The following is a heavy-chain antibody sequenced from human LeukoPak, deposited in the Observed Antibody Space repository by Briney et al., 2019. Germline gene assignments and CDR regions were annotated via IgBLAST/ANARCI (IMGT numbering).Heavy chain of an antibody. Sequence: PGGSLRLSCAASGFTFSSYDMNWLRQAPGKGLEWFSYIRSDGSPIYYADSVKGRFSISRDNAKNSLFLQMNSLRAEDTAVYYCARGREGGFDIWGQGTEVTVSS. CDR2: IRSDGSPI. J-gene: IGHJ3*02. D-gene: IGHD5-24*01. V-gene: IGHV3-48*03. CDR1: GFTFSSYD. CDR3: ARGREGGFDI.